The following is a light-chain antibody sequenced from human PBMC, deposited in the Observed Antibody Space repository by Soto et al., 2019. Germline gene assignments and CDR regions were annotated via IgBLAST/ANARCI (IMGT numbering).Light chain of an antibody. CDR1: SGDVTDFQY. Sequence: SALTPPASVSGSPGQSITISCTAASGDVTDFQYVSWYQQHPGEAPKLIIYEVSHRPSGVSDRFSGSKSGDTASLTISGLQAEDEADYYCHSHTTRNSLVFGTGTKLTVL. V-gene: IGLV2-14*01. CDR3: HSHTTRNSLV. J-gene: IGLJ1*01. CDR2: EVS.